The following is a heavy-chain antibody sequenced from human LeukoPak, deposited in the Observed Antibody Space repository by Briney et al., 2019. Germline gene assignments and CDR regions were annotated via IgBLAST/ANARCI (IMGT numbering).Heavy chain of an antibody. D-gene: IGHD2-21*01. CDR3: ARLDRGYRLPGEGFDF. CDR1: GYSFTSYW. J-gene: IGHJ4*02. CDR2: IYPGDSHT. Sequence: GESLKISCKGSGYSFTSYWIGWVRQMPGKGLEWMGIIYPGDSHTEYSPSFQGQVTISADKSINTAYLQWSGLRSSDTAIYYCARLDRGYRLPGEGFDFWGQGTLVTVSS. V-gene: IGHV5-51*01.